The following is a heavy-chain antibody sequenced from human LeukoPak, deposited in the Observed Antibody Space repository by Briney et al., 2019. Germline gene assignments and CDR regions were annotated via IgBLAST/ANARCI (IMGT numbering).Heavy chain of an antibody. CDR1: GDSVSGISFY. CDR2: IQYSGST. J-gene: IGHJ3*02. Sequence: PSETLSLTCTVSGDSVSGISFYWSWIRQPPGKGLQYIGYIQYSGSTNYNPSLKSRVTISVDTSKNQFSLKLSSVTAADTAVYYCARDKGLPQAFDIWGQGTMVTVSS. D-gene: IGHD5/OR15-5a*01. V-gene: IGHV4-61*01. CDR3: ARDKGLPQAFDI.